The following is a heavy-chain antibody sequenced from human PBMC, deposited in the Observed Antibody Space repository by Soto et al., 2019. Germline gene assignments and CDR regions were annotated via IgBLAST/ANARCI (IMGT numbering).Heavy chain of an antibody. CDR3: ARGVTTVNHYYYYGMDV. CDR1: GGSLGSYY. D-gene: IGHD4-17*01. CDR2: IYYSGST. J-gene: IGHJ6*02. V-gene: IGHV4-59*01. Sequence: SETLSLTCTVSGGSLGSYYWSWIRQPPGKGLEWIGYIYYSGSTNYNPSLKSRVTISVDTSKNQFSLKLSSVTAADTAVYYCARGVTTVNHYYYYGMDVWGQGTTVTVSS.